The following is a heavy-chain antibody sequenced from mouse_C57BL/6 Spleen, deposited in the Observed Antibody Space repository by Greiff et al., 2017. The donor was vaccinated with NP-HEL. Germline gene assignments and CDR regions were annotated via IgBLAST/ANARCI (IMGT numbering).Heavy chain of an antibody. CDR2: IYPGSGNT. CDR1: GYTFTDYY. Sequence: QVQLQQSGAELVRPGASVKLSCKASGYTFTDYYINWVKQRPGQGLEWIARIYPGSGNTYYNEKFKGKATLTAEKSSSTAYMQLSSLTSEDSAVYFCVYDYDGYFDYWGQGTTLTVSS. V-gene: IGHV1-76*01. J-gene: IGHJ2*01. D-gene: IGHD2-4*01. CDR3: VYDYDGYFDY.